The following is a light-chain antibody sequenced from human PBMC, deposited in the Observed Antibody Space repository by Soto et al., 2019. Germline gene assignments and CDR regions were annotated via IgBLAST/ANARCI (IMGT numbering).Light chain of an antibody. CDR3: QMWDGTSDHVV. Sequence: SYELAQPPSVSVAPGQTARITCGGNSIGSKSVHWYQQKAGQAPVLVVYDDSDRPSGIPERFSGSTSGNTATLTISRVEAGDEADYYCQMWDGTSDHVVFGGGTQLTVL. CDR2: DDS. J-gene: IGLJ7*01. CDR1: SIGSKS. V-gene: IGLV3-21*02.